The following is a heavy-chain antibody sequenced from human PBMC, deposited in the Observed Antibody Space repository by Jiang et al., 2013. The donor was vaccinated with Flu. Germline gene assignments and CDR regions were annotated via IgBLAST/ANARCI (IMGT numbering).Heavy chain of an antibody. J-gene: IGHJ4*02. V-gene: IGHV4-59*13. CDR3: ARGSIADD. D-gene: IGHD6-6*01. Sequence: GLVKPSETLSPTCTVSGGSISSYYWSWIRQPPGKGLEWIGYIYYSGSTNYNPSLKSRVTISVDTSKNQFSLKLSSVTAADTAVYYCARGSIADDWGQGTLVTVSS. CDR1: GGSISSYY. CDR2: IYYSGST.